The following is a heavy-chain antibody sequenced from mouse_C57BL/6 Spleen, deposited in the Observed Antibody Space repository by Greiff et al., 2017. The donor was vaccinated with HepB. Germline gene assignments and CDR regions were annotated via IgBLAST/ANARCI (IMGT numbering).Heavy chain of an antibody. V-gene: IGHV1-78*01. D-gene: IGHD1-1*01. CDR3: ATNYYGSSFYFDY. J-gene: IGHJ2*01. Sequence: QVQLQQSDAELVKPGASVKISCKVSGYAFTDHTIHWMKQRPEQGLEWIGYIYPRDGSTKYNEKFKGKATLTADKSSSTAYMQLNSLTSEDSAVYFCATNYYGSSFYFDYWGQGTTLTVSS. CDR1: GYAFTDHT. CDR2: IYPRDGST.